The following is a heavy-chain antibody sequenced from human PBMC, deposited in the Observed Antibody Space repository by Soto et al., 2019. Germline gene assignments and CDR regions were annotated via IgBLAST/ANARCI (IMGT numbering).Heavy chain of an antibody. V-gene: IGHV3-11*06. Sequence: AGGSLRLSCAASGFTFSDYYMTWIRQAPGKGLEWVSFISTASSATNYADSVKGRFTISRDNAKNLVYLQMESLRAEDTAVYYCARYSGSYLSAYFYGMDVWGQGATVTVSS. CDR1: GFTFSDYY. CDR2: ISTASSAT. J-gene: IGHJ6*02. D-gene: IGHD1-26*01. CDR3: ARYSGSYLSAYFYGMDV.